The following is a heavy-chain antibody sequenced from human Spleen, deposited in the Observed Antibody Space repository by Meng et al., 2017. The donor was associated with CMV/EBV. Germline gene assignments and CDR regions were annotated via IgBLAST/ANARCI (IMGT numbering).Heavy chain of an antibody. CDR2: ISWNSGRI. Sequence: GGSLRLSCAASGFTFDDCAMHWVRQAPGKGLEWVSSISWNSGRINYADSVKGRFTISRDNAKNSLYLQMNSLRAEDMALYYCIKDNRITIFGEGYFDSWGQGTLVTVSS. CDR3: IKDNRITIFGEGYFDS. CDR1: GFTFDDCA. J-gene: IGHJ4*02. V-gene: IGHV3-9*03. D-gene: IGHD3-3*01.